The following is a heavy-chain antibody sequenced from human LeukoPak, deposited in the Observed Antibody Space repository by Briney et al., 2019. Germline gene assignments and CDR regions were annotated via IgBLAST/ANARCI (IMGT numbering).Heavy chain of an antibody. V-gene: IGHV3-13*05. Sequence: PGGSLRLSCAASGFTFSSYDMHWVRQPIGEGLEWVSSTGIAGDPYYAGSVKGRFTISRENAKKSLYLQMNSLRAGDTAVYYCARGGAAAGNAFDMWGQGTMVTVSS. D-gene: IGHD6-13*01. CDR3: ARGGAAAGNAFDM. CDR1: GFTFSSYD. J-gene: IGHJ3*02. CDR2: TGIAGDP.